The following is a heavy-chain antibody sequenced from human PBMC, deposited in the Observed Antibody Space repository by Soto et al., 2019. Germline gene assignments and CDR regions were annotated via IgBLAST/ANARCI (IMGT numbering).Heavy chain of an antibody. CDR2: IIPYYNTL. Sequence: QAQVVQYGAEVRKPGSSVKLSCKASEGTFNSYAIAWVRQAPGQGLEWMGGIIPYYNTLNYAQKFQDRVTIAEDDSTNTVYMELSSLRSDDTAVYFWASGASRWYPYFFDSWAQGTLVTVSS. J-gene: IGHJ4*02. CDR3: ASGASRWYPYFFDS. D-gene: IGHD6-13*01. CDR1: EGTFNSYA. V-gene: IGHV1-69*01.